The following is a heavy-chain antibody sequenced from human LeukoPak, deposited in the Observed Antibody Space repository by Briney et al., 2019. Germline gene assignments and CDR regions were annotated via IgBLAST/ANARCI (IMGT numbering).Heavy chain of an antibody. J-gene: IGHJ4*02. D-gene: IGHD1-26*01. Sequence: GGSLGLSCAASGFTFSSYAMSWVRQAPGKGLEWVSAISGSGGSTYYADSVKGRFTISRDNSKNTLYLQMNSLRAEDTAVYYCAKGGRASGSYYYFDYWGQGTLVTVSS. CDR3: AKGGRASGSYYYFDY. CDR1: GFTFSSYA. CDR2: ISGSGGST. V-gene: IGHV3-23*01.